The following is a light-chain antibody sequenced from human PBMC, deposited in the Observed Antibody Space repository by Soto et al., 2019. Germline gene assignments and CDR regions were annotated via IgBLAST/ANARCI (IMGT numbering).Light chain of an antibody. J-gene: IGKJ1*01. Sequence: MTRSPLSLPVTPGEPASISCRSSQSLLHSNGYNYLDWYLQKPGQSPQLLIYLGSNRASGVPDRFSGSGSGTDFTLKISRVEAEDVGVYYCMQALQTPWTFGQGTKVEIK. V-gene: IGKV2-28*01. CDR2: LGS. CDR3: MQALQTPWT. CDR1: QSLLHSNGYNY.